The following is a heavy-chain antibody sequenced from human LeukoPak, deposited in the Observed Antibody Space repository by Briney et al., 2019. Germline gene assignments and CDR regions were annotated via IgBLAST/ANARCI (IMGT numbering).Heavy chain of an antibody. CDR1: GGSISSYY. V-gene: IGHV4-59*01. Sequence: SETLSLTCTVSGGSISSYYWSWIRQPPGKGLEWIGYIYYSGSTNYNPSLKSRATISVDTSKNQFSLKLSSVTAADTAVYYCARVIGPVAGYYFDYWGQGTLVTVSS. D-gene: IGHD6-19*01. J-gene: IGHJ4*02. CDR2: IYYSGST. CDR3: ARVIGPVAGYYFDY.